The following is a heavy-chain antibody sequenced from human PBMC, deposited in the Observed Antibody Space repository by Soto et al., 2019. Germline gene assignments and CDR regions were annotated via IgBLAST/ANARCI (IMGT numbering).Heavy chain of an antibody. CDR1: GFTFSDYS. D-gene: IGHD2-8*01. CDR3: ASETYCTDGVCYPVFDY. CDR2: ISTSGSTI. J-gene: IGHJ4*02. V-gene: IGHV3-11*01. Sequence: GVLRLSCAASGFTFSDYSMNWIRQAPGKGLEWVSYISTSGSTIYYADSVKGRFTISRDNAKNSLYLQMNSLRAEDTAVYYCASETYCTDGVCYPVFDYWGQGALVTVSS.